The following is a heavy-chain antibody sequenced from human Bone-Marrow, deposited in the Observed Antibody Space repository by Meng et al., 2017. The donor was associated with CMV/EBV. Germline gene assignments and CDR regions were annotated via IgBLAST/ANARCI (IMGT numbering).Heavy chain of an antibody. V-gene: IGHV1-18*01. CDR1: GYTFTNFG. J-gene: IGHJ4*02. CDR3: ATGGRGERDYFPDN. CDR2: ISDSSDK. Sequence: ASVKVSCKASGYTFTNFGIGWVRLVSGQGLEWMGWISDSSDKKYAQNFQGRITLTTDTSRRTVYMGMVGLTSDDTDVYYWATGGRGERDYFPDNWGQGTLVTVSS. D-gene: IGHD2/OR15-2a*01.